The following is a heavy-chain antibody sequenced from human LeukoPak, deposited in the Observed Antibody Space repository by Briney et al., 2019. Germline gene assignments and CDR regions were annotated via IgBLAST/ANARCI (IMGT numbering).Heavy chain of an antibody. CDR1: GFTFSDYC. CDR3: ARDTPETATNRLGWFDP. Sequence: PGGXVRLSCAASGFTFSDYCMSWVRQAPGKGLEGVANIKQDGSEKYYVESVKGRFTISRDKAKNSLYIQMNSVRAEDTAVYYCARDTPETATNRLGWFDPWGQGILVTVSS. D-gene: IGHD5-24*01. CDR2: IKQDGSEK. V-gene: IGHV3-7*01. J-gene: IGHJ5*02.